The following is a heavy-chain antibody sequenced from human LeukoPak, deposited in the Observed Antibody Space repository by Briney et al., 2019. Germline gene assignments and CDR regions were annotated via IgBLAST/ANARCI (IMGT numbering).Heavy chain of an antibody. CDR3: AKANWGSGY. CDR1: GFTFSSYA. V-gene: IGHV3-23*01. Sequence: GGSLRLSCAASGFTFSSYAMSGVRQAPGKGLEWVSTITVSGGSTYYADSVKGRFTISRDNSKNTLDLQMNSLRAEDTAVYYCAKANWGSGYWGQGTLVTVSS. J-gene: IGHJ4*02. CDR2: ITVSGGST. D-gene: IGHD7-27*01.